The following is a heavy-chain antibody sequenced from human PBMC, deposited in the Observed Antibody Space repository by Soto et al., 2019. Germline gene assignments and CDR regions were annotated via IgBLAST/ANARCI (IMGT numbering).Heavy chain of an antibody. Sequence: SETLSLTCTGSGGSIGSYYWSWMRQPPGKGLGWIGYIYYSGSTNYNPYLHSRVTISVDTSKNQFSLNLNSVTAADTAVYYSARVDTSTALGGYYFDYWGQGTLVTVSS. V-gene: IGHV4-59*01. CDR3: ARVDTSTALGGYYFDY. J-gene: IGHJ4*02. CDR2: IYYSGST. CDR1: GGSIGSYY. D-gene: IGHD5-18*01.